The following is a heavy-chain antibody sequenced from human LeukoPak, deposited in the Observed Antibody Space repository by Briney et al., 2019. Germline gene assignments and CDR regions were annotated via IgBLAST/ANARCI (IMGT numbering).Heavy chain of an antibody. J-gene: IGHJ4*02. CDR1: GFTFSSYA. CDR3: AKGPNIVVVPAAID. D-gene: IGHD2-2*02. V-gene: IGHV3-23*01. Sequence: GGSLRLSCAASGFTFSSYAMSWVRQAPGKGLEWVSAISGSGGSTYYADSVKGRFTISRDNSKNTLYLQMNGPRAEDTAVYYCAKGPNIVVVPAAIDWGQGTLVTVSS. CDR2: ISGSGGST.